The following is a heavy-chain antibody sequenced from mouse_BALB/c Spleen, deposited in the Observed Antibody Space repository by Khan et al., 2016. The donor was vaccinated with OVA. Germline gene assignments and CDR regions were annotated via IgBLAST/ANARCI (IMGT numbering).Heavy chain of an antibody. CDR3: ARGGITTGYFDY. J-gene: IGHJ2*01. CDR2: VYPGDGNT. CDR1: GYTFTSYW. Sequence: QVQLQQSGTELARPGASVKLPCKASGYTFTSYWMQWVKQRPGQGLEWIGAVYPGDGNTRYTQKFKGKATLTADKSSSTAYIQLSSLASEDSAVYYCARGGITTGYFDYWGQGTTLTVSS. V-gene: IGHV1-87*01. D-gene: IGHD1-1*01.